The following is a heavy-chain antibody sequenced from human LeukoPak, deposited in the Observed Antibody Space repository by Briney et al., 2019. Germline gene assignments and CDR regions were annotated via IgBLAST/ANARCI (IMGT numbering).Heavy chain of an antibody. D-gene: IGHD2-21*02. CDR1: GFTFSSYS. CDR2: ISSSSSTI. CDR3: ASIFGAGGTYCGGDCYWGKDYYYYYGMDV. J-gene: IGHJ6*02. Sequence: GGSLRLSCAASGFTFSSYSMNWVRQAPGKGLEWVSYISSSSSTIYYADSVKGRFTISRDNAKNSLYLQMNGLRDEDTAVYYCASIFGAGGTYCGGDCYWGKDYYYYYGMDVWGQGTTVTVSS. V-gene: IGHV3-48*02.